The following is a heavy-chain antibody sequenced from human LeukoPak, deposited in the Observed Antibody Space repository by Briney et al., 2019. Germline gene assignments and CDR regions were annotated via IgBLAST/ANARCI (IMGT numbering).Heavy chain of an antibody. D-gene: IGHD6-25*01. V-gene: IGHV3-9*02. CDR2: ISYNSGSI. CDR1: GFTSDDYA. CDR3: AKDMSVQAAANFDF. Sequence: GGSLRLSRAASGFTSDDYAMHWVRQAPGKGLEWVSRISYNSGSIGYADSVKGRFTISRDNAKNSLYLQMNSLRAEDTALYYCAKDMSVQAAANFDFWGQGTLVTVSS. J-gene: IGHJ4*02.